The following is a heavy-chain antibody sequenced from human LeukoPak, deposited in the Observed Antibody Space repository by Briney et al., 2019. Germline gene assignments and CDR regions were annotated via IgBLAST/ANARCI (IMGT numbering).Heavy chain of an antibody. Sequence: VASVKVSFKASGYTFTSYDINWVRQATGQGLEWMGWMNPNSGNTGYAQKFQGRVTMTRNTSISTAYMELSSLRSEDTAVYYCARSLGYCSSTSCHESYYYGMSVWGQGTTVTVSS. V-gene: IGHV1-8*01. D-gene: IGHD2-2*01. CDR3: ARSLGYCSSTSCHESYYYGMSV. J-gene: IGHJ6*02. CDR1: GYTFTSYD. CDR2: MNPNSGNT.